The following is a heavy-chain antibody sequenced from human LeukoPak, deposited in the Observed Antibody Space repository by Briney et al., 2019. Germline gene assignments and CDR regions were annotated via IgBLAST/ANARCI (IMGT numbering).Heavy chain of an antibody. V-gene: IGHV3-7*01. CDR2: IDPHGSET. CDR3: ARIWYFGDNNWRYFDY. D-gene: IGHD1-1*01. CDR1: GFSFSNYW. Sequence: GGSLRLSCAASGFSFSNYWMSWVRQAPGKGLEWVANIDPHGSETQYVGSVKGRFTTSRDNAKSSLYVQMNSLRAEDTAIYYCARIWYFGDNNWRYFDYWGQGTLVTLAS. J-gene: IGHJ4*03.